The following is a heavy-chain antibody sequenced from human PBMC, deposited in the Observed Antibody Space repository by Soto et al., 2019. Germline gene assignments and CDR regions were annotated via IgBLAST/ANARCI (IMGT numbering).Heavy chain of an antibody. Sequence: QVQLVESGGGVVQPGRSLRLSCAASGFTFSSYAMHWVRQAPGKGLEWVAVISYDGSNKYYADSVKGRFTISRDNSKNTLYLEMNSLRAEDTAVYYCASDVGRYFVGHFDYWGQGTLVTVSS. CDR2: ISYDGSNK. CDR3: ASDVGRYFVGHFDY. CDR1: GFTFSSYA. D-gene: IGHD3-9*01. J-gene: IGHJ4*02. V-gene: IGHV3-30-3*01.